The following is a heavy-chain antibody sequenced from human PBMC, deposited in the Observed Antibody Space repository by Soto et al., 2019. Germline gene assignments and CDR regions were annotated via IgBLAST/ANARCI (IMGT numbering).Heavy chain of an antibody. J-gene: IGHJ5*02. D-gene: IGHD4-4*01. Sequence: SETLSLTCTVSGGSVSSGSYYWSWIRQPPGKGLEWIGYIYYSGSTYYNPSLKSRVTISVDTSKNQFSLKLSSVTAADTAVYYCARGMYTNSDYALFDPWGQGTLVTVSS. CDR1: GGSVSSGSYY. CDR3: ARGMYTNSDYALFDP. CDR2: IYYSGST. V-gene: IGHV4-30-4*08.